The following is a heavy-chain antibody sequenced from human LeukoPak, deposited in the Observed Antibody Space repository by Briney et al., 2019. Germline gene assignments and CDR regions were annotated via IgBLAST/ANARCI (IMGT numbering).Heavy chain of an antibody. D-gene: IGHD4-17*01. CDR1: GFTFSSYA. CDR3: ARAHIPYGDYGSLDY. V-gene: IGHV3-30-3*01. J-gene: IGHJ4*02. Sequence: PGGSLRLSCAASGFTFSSYAMHWVRQAPGKGLEWVAVISYDGSNKYYADSVKGRFTISRDNSKNTLYLQMNSLRAEDTAVYYCARAHIPYGDYGSLDYWGQGTLVTVSS. CDR2: ISYDGSNK.